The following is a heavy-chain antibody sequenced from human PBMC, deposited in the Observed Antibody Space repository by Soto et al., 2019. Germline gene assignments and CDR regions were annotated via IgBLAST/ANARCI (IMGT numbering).Heavy chain of an antibody. D-gene: IGHD6-13*01. CDR3: ARIVAGFNDY. CDR1: GFTFSDHY. J-gene: IGHJ4*02. V-gene: IGHV3-72*01. CDR2: TRNKANSYTT. Sequence: EVQLVESGGGLVQPGGSLRLSCAASGFTFSDHYMDWVRQAPGKGLEWVGRTRNKANSYTTEYAASVKGRFTISRDDSKNSLYLQMNSLKTEDTAVYYCARIVAGFNDYWGQGTLVTVSS.